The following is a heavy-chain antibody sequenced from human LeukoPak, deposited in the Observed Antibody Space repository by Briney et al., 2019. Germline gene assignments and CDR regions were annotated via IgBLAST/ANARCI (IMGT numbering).Heavy chain of an antibody. CDR3: AKGRGYNYWDGFDI. Sequence: GGSLRLSCAASGFTFSNYAMSWVRQAPGKGLEGVSVNSGSGGSTYYGDSVKGRFTISRDNSKNTLYMQMNSLGAEDTAVYYCAKGRGYNYWDGFDIWGQGTVVTVSS. D-gene: IGHD5-24*01. CDR2: NSGSGGST. J-gene: IGHJ3*02. V-gene: IGHV3-23*01. CDR1: GFTFSNYA.